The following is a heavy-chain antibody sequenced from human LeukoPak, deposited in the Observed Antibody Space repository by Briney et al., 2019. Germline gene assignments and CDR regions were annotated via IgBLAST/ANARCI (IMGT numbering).Heavy chain of an antibody. CDR3: ARYKGSRGYSYGNYYYYYMDV. Sequence: KPSETLSLTCAVYGGSFSGYYWSWIRQPPGKGVEWNGGINHSGSNNYNPSLKSRVTISVDTSKNQFSLKLSSVTAADTAVYYCARYKGSRGYSYGNYYYYYMDVWGKGTTVTVSS. CDR2: INHSGSN. J-gene: IGHJ6*03. V-gene: IGHV4-34*01. CDR1: GGSFSGYY. D-gene: IGHD5-18*01.